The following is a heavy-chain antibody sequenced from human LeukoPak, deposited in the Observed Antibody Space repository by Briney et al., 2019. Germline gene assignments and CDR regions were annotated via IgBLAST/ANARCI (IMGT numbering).Heavy chain of an antibody. CDR3: ARDRGSGWHTFDY. D-gene: IGHD6-19*01. Sequence: GGSLRLSCAASGFTFSSYYMSWVRQAPGKGLEWVSSISSSSTYMFYADSVRGRFTISRDNAKNSLHLQMNSLRAEDTAVYYCARDRGSGWHTFDYWGQGTLVTVSS. V-gene: IGHV3-21*01. CDR1: GFTFSSYY. CDR2: ISSSSTYM. J-gene: IGHJ4*02.